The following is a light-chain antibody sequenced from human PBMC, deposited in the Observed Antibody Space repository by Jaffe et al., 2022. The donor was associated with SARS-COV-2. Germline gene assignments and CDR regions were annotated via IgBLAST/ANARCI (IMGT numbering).Light chain of an antibody. CDR2: AAS. CDR3: QQYYNYPFT. Sequence: DIQMTQSPSSLSASVGDRVTITCRASQGIDNYLVWFQQKPGEAPKSLIYAASNLQSGVPSKFSGNGYGTDFTLTISSLQPEDFATYYCQQYYNYPFTSGQGTKV. V-gene: IGKV1-16*02. J-gene: IGKJ1*01. CDR1: QGIDNY.